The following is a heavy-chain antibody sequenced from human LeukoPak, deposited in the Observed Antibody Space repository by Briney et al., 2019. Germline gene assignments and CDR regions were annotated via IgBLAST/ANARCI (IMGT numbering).Heavy chain of an antibody. Sequence: ASVKVSCKASGYTFTSYGISCVRQAPGQRLEWMGWISAYNGNTNYAQKLQGRVTMNTDTSTSTAYMELRSLRSDDTAVYYCAVGVNTKEYYFGYWGQGTLVTVSS. CDR3: AVGVNTKEYYFGY. D-gene: IGHD3-16*01. J-gene: IGHJ4*02. CDR2: ISAYNGNT. V-gene: IGHV1-18*01. CDR1: GYTFTSYG.